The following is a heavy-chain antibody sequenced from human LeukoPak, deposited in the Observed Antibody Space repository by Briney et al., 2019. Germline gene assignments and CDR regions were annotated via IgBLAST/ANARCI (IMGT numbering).Heavy chain of an antibody. J-gene: IGHJ4*02. CDR1: GFTFSSYW. CDR2: ISGSGGST. V-gene: IGHV3-23*01. D-gene: IGHD1-26*01. CDR3: AKDQERSYSPYYFDY. Sequence: PGGSLRLSCAVSGFTFSSYWMSWVRQAPGKGLEWVSAISGSGGSTYYADSVKGRFTISRDNSKNTLYLQMNSLRAEDTAVYYCAKDQERSYSPYYFDYWGQGTLVTVSS.